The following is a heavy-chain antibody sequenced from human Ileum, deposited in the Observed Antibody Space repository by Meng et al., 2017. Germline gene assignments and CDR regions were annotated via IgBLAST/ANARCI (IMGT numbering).Heavy chain of an antibody. CDR1: GFTFSSYG. CDR3: ARDSGGYNT. J-gene: IGHJ5*02. CDR2: IWYDGSNK. V-gene: IGHV3-33*01. D-gene: IGHD5-24*01. Sequence: QGELVGSGGGVGQPGRARRLPCAASGFTFSSYGMHWVRQAPGKGLEWVAVIWYDGSNKYYADSVKGRFTISRDNSKNTLYLQMNSLRAEDTAVYYCARDSGGYNTWGQGTLVTVSS.